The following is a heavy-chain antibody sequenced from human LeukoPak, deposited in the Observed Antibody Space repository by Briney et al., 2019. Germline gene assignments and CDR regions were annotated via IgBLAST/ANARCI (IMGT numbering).Heavy chain of an antibody. CDR2: ISSSSSTI. V-gene: IGHV3-48*01. CDR1: GFTFSSYS. CDR3: ARDLGYSSGWYLDY. D-gene: IGHD6-19*01. Sequence: GGSLRLSCAASGFTFSSYSMNWVRQAPGKGLEWVSYISSSSSTIYYADSVKGRFTISRDNAKNPLYLQMNSLRAEDTAVYYCARDLGYSSGWYLDYWGQGTLVTVSS. J-gene: IGHJ4*02.